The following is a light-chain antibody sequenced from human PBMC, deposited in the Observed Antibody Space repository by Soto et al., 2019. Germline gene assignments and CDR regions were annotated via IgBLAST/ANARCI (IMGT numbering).Light chain of an antibody. CDR3: QSYDSSLSGYV. CDR1: SSNIGAGYD. Sequence: QSVLTQPPSVSGAPGQTVTISCTGSSSNIGAGYDVHGYQQLPGTAPKLLIYGNSNRPSGVPDRFSGSKSGTSASLAITGLEAEDEADYYCQSYDSSLSGYVFGTGTKVTVL. CDR2: GNS. V-gene: IGLV1-40*01. J-gene: IGLJ1*01.